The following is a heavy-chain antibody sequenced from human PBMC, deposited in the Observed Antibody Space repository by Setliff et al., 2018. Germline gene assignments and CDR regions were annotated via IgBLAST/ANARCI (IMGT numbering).Heavy chain of an antibody. J-gene: IGHJ3*02. CDR3: AISTIFGVVSPTPDAFDI. CDR2: IIPLFETT. V-gene: IGHV1-69*06. D-gene: IGHD3-3*01. Sequence: GASVKVSCKASGGIFNSFSITWVRQAPGQGLEWMGRIIPLFETTNYVEKFQGRVTITADKSTSTAYMELSRLRSEDTAVYYCAISTIFGVVSPTPDAFDIWGQGTMVTVSS. CDR1: GGIFNSFS.